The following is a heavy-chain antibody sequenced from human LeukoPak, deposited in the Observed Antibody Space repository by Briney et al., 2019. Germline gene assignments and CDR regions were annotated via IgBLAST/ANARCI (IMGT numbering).Heavy chain of an antibody. J-gene: IGHJ5*02. Sequence: SETLSLTCTVSGCSISSSSYYWGWIRQPPGRGLEWIGEINHSGSTNYNPSLKSRVTISVDTSKNQFSLKLSSVTAADTAVYYCARHTRTVTTGGWFDPWGQGTLVTVSS. CDR1: GCSISSSSYY. D-gene: IGHD4-17*01. CDR2: INHSGST. V-gene: IGHV4-39*01. CDR3: ARHTRTVTTGGWFDP.